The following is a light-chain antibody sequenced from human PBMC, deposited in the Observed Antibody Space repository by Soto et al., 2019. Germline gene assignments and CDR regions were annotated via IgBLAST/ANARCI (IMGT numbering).Light chain of an antibody. CDR3: QTWDSSTVV. J-gene: IGLJ2*01. Sequence: SYELTQPPSVSVSPGQTASITCSGDKLGDKYACWFQQKPGQSPVLVIYQDSKRPSGIPERFSGSNSGNTATLTISGTQGMDEADYYCQTWDSSTVVFGGGPKRTVL. CDR1: KLGDKY. V-gene: IGLV3-1*01. CDR2: QDS.